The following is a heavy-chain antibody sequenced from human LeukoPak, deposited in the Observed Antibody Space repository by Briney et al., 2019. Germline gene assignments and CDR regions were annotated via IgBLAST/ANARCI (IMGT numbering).Heavy chain of an antibody. V-gene: IGHV3-33*03. CDR1: GFTFSSYG. CDR2: IWYDGSNK. D-gene: IGHD3-10*01. Sequence: GGSLRLSCAASGFTFSSYGMHWVRQAPGKGLEWVAVIWYDGSNKYYADSVKGRFTISRDNAKNSLYLQMNSLRVEDTAVYYCALNPDYYGSGSFDYWGQGTLVTVSS. CDR3: ALNPDYYGSGSFDY. J-gene: IGHJ4*02.